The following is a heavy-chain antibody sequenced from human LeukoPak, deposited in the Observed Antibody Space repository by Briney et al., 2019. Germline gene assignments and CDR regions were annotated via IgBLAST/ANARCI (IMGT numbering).Heavy chain of an antibody. V-gene: IGHV4-59*08. J-gene: IGHJ4*02. D-gene: IGHD3-22*01. Sequence: SSETLSLTCTVSTGSMPTYYWSWIRQPPGKGLEWIGFIWNSGITNYNPSLKSRITISADTSKNQFSLKLSSVTAADTAVYYCARLVYDTSDYYDFDHWGQGTLVTVSS. CDR1: TGSMPTYY. CDR3: ARLVYDTSDYYDFDH. CDR2: IWNSGIT.